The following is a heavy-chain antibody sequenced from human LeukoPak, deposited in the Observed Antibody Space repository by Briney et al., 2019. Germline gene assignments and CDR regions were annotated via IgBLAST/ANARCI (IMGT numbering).Heavy chain of an antibody. CDR3: AREGGFYPPLDY. Sequence: SETLSLTCGVSGGSVTSTKWWAWVRQPAGKGLEWIGEVHLDDRTNYNSSLKSRLIMSVDLPENHISLKLTSVTAADTAVYYCAREGGFYPPLDYSGQGTLVTVSS. CDR1: GGSVTSTKW. J-gene: IGHJ4*02. CDR2: VHLDDRT. V-gene: IGHV4-4*02. D-gene: IGHD3-3*01.